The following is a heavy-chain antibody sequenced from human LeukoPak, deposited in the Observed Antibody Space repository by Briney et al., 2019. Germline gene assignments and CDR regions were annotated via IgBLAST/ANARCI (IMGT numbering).Heavy chain of an antibody. CDR2: IWYDGSNK. D-gene: IGHD1-26*01. CDR1: GFTFSSYG. CDR3: ARDLNSGSYYYMDV. Sequence: GGSLRLSCAASGFTFSSYGMHWVRQAPGKGLEWVAVIWYDGSNKYYADSVKGRFTISRDNSKNTLYLQMNSLRAENTAVYYCARDLNSGSYYYMDVWGKGTTVTVFS. J-gene: IGHJ6*03. V-gene: IGHV3-33*01.